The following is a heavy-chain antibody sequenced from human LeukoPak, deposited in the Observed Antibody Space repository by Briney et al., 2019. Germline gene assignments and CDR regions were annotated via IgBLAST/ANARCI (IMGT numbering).Heavy chain of an antibody. D-gene: IGHD6-19*01. CDR1: GFSLSSSGVG. CDR3: AHTEGPYTSGWIYFDY. Sequence: SGPTLVNPTQTLTLTCSFSGFSLSSSGVGVGWIRQPPGKALEWLALIYWNDGKRYSPSLKSRLSITKDTSKNQVVLTVTNMDPVDTATYYCAHTEGPYTSGWIYFDYWGQGTLVTVSS. J-gene: IGHJ4*02. CDR2: IYWNDGK. V-gene: IGHV2-5*01.